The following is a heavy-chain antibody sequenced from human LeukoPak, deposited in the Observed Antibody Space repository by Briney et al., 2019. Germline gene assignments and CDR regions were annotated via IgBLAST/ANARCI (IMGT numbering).Heavy chain of an antibody. D-gene: IGHD6-13*01. J-gene: IGHJ4*02. V-gene: IGHV1-8*02. Sequence: KPGASVKVSCKASGYTFSNHDIDWVRQAIGQGLEWMGWMNPNIGNTGYAQNFQGRVTMTRDTSISTAYMELSSLKSEDTAVYYCARGHAPSSSPDYWGQGTLVTVSS. CDR1: GYTFSNHD. CDR2: MNPNIGNT. CDR3: ARGHAPSSSPDY.